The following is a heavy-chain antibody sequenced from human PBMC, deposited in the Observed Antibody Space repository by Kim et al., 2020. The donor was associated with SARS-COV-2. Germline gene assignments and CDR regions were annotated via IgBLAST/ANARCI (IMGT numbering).Heavy chain of an antibody. CDR2: ISSSGSTI. D-gene: IGHD3-9*01. J-gene: IGHJ3*02. Sequence: GGSLRLSCAASGFTFSDYYMSWIRQAPGKGLEWVSYISSSGSTIYYADSVKGRFTISRDNAKNSLYLQMNSLRAEDTAVYYCARGVLRYLDWSGAFDIWGQGTMVTVSS. V-gene: IGHV3-11*01. CDR1: GFTFSDYY. CDR3: ARGVLRYLDWSGAFDI.